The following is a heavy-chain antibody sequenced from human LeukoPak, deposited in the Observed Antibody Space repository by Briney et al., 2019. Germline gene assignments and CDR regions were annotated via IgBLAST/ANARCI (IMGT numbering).Heavy chain of an antibody. D-gene: IGHD3-22*01. CDR3: AKDGRGYYDSSSFPNWFDP. CDR2: ISGSGGST. V-gene: IGHV3-23*01. CDR1: GFTVSSYA. J-gene: IGHJ5*02. Sequence: QPGGSLRLSCAASGFTVSSYAMSWVRQAQGKGLEWVSAISGSGGSTYYADSVKGRFTISRDNSKNTLYLQMNSLRAEDTAVYYCAKDGRGYYDSSSFPNWFDPWGQGTLVTVSS.